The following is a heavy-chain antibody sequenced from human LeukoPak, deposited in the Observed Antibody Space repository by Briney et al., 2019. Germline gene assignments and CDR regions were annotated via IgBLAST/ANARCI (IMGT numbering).Heavy chain of an antibody. V-gene: IGHV3-7*01. CDR3: ACIAAAGNAY. D-gene: IGHD6-13*01. CDR2: IKQDGSKI. Sequence: GGSLRLSCAASGFSLSSYWMSWVRQAPGKGLEWLADIKQDGSKIYYMDSVKGRFTISRDNAKNSLYLQMNSLKAEDTAVYYCACIAAAGNAYWGQGTLVTVSS. J-gene: IGHJ4*02. CDR1: GFSLSSYW.